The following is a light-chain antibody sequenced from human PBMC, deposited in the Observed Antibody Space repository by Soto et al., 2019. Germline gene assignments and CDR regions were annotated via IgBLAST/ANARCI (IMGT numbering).Light chain of an antibody. CDR3: HQRIKFPLT. V-gene: IGKV3-11*01. Sequence: EIVMTQSPPTVSVSQGERATXSCRASQSVSSNLAWYQQKPGHAPRLLIYDASNRTTAIPARFSGSGSGTDFTLTISRLEPEDFAVYYCHQRIKFPLTFGQGTRMEIK. CDR2: DAS. CDR1: QSVSSN. J-gene: IGKJ5*01.